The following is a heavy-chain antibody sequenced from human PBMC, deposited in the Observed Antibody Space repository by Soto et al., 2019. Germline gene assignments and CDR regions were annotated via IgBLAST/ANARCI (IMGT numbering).Heavy chain of an antibody. CDR3: ARTTVVSGTPDFDY. Sequence: QVQLVESGGGVVQPGRSLRLSCAASGFTFSNFPMHWVRQAPGKGLEWVAVISYGGINNYYAASVKGRFTISRDDSKNTVYLQMNGLRPEDTAVYFCARTTVVSGTPDFDYWGQGTLVTVSS. D-gene: IGHD4-4*01. J-gene: IGHJ4*02. V-gene: IGHV3-30-3*01. CDR1: GFTFSNFP. CDR2: ISYGGINN.